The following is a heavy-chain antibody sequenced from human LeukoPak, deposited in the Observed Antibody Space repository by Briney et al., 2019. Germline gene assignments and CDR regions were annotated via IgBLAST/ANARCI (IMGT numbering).Heavy chain of an antibody. CDR3: ARAGSSSELDL. Sequence: GGSLRLSCEASGVTFSSYVMSWVRQAPGKRPEWVSGISGSGGGTYYADSVKGRFAISRDNSKNTPYLQMNSLRSEDTAVYYCARAGSSSELDLWGQGTLVTVSS. V-gene: IGHV3-23*01. D-gene: IGHD6-6*01. CDR2: ISGSGGGT. CDR1: GVTFSSYV. J-gene: IGHJ5*02.